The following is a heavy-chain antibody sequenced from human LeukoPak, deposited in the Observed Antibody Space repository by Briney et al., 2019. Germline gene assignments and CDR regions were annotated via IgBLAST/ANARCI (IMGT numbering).Heavy chain of an antibody. D-gene: IGHD3-22*01. CDR2: IYSGDTT. CDR1: GFTVSGNY. J-gene: IGHJ4*02. Sequence: PGGSLRLSCAVSGFTVSGNYMSWVRQAPGKGLEWVSLIYSGDTTLYADSVKGRFTISRDNSKNTLYLQMNSLRAEDTAVYYCARERYYYDSDYYYVKYFDYWGQGTLVTVSS. CDR3: ARERYYYDSDYYYVKYFDY. V-gene: IGHV3-53*01.